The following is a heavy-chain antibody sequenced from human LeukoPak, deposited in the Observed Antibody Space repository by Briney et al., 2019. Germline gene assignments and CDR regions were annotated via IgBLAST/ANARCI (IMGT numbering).Heavy chain of an antibody. J-gene: IGHJ4*02. Sequence: AAVNVSCKASGYTFSGHYMHWVRPAPGQGHEWMGWINPDSGGTNSAQQFQGRVTMTRDTSISTAYMELTRLTSDDTAVYYCATITGTLFDYWGQGTLVTVSS. CDR2: INPDSGGT. D-gene: IGHD1-20*01. V-gene: IGHV1-2*02. CDR1: GYTFSGHY. CDR3: ATITGTLFDY.